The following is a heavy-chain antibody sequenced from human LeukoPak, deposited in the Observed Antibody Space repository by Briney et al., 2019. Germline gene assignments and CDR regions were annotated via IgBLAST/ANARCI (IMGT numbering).Heavy chain of an antibody. J-gene: IGHJ4*02. Sequence: GGSLRLSCAASGFTFSSYSMNWVRQAPGKGLEWVSSISSSSSYIYYADSVKGRFTISRDNAKNSLYLQMNSLRAEDTAVYYCARDSYCSGGSCYSPTRPFDYWGQGTLVTVSS. CDR1: GFTFSSYS. V-gene: IGHV3-21*01. D-gene: IGHD2-15*01. CDR2: ISSSSSYI. CDR3: ARDSYCSGGSCYSPTRPFDY.